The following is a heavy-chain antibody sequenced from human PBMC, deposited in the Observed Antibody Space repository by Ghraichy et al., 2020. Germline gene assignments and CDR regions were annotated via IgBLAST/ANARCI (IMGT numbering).Heavy chain of an antibody. D-gene: IGHD5-12*01. CDR3: ARDIGGVATDF. V-gene: IGHV4-38-2*02. CDR1: GYSISSGYF. CDR2: ISHSGKT. J-gene: IGHJ4*02. Sequence: SQTLSRTCSVSGYSISSGYFWGWIRQPPGKGLEWIGTISHSGKTYYSPSLKSRVTISADTSKNQFSLKLSSVTAADTAVYYCARDIGGVATDFWGQGTLVTVSS.